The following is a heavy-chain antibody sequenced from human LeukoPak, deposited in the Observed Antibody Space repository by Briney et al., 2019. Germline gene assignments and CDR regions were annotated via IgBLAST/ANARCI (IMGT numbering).Heavy chain of an antibody. Sequence: SETLSLTCTVSGGSISSYYWSWIRQPPGKGLEWIGYMYYSGAINYNPSLESRVTISVDTSKNQFSLKLSSVTAADTAMYYRARAWATDYFDYWGQGTLVTVSS. CDR1: GGSISSYY. CDR3: ARAWATDYFDY. J-gene: IGHJ4*02. CDR2: MYYSGAI. V-gene: IGHV4-59*01.